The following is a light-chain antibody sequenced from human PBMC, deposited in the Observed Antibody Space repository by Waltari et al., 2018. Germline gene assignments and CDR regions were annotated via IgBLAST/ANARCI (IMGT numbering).Light chain of an antibody. CDR2: DAS. V-gene: IGKV3-11*01. CDR3: QHRRG. CDR1: QSVSSY. J-gene: IGKJ2*01. Sequence: EIVLTQSPATLSLSPGERATLSCRASQSVSSYLAWYQQKPGQAPRLLISDASNRATGIPARFSGSGSGTDFTLTISSLEPEDFAVYYCQHRRGFGQGTKLDVK.